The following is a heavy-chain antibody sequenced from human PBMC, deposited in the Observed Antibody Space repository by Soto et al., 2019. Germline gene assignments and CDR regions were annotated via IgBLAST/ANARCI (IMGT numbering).Heavy chain of an antibody. J-gene: IGHJ6*02. Sequence: GGSLRLSCAASGFTFSSYGMHWVRQAPGKGLEWVAVICYDGSNKYYADSVKGRFTISRDNTKNTLYLQMNSLRAEDTAVYYCARPDTTTYGDYYYYYGMDVWGQGTTVTVSS. CDR2: ICYDGSNK. D-gene: IGHD3-16*01. CDR1: GFTFSSYG. CDR3: ARPDTTTYGDYYYYYGMDV. V-gene: IGHV3-33*01.